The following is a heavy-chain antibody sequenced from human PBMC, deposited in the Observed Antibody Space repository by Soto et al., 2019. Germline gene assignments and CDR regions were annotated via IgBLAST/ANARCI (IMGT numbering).Heavy chain of an antibody. Sequence: ASETLSLRCTVSGGPLKNYYWRWIRQPPGKGLEWIGYIYYSGSTNYNPSLKSRVTISVDTSKNQFSLKLSSVTAADTAVYFCARNDGSRSTDYWGQGTLVTVSS. CDR1: GGPLKNYY. D-gene: IGHD3-10*01. CDR3: ARNDGSRSTDY. V-gene: IGHV4-59*01. CDR2: IYYSGST. J-gene: IGHJ4*02.